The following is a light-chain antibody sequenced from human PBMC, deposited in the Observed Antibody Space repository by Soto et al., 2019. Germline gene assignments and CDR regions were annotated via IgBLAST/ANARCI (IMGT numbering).Light chain of an antibody. J-gene: IGKJ1*01. V-gene: IGKV3D-20*02. Sequence: EIVLTQSPGTLSLSTGERGTLSCRASQSVSSGYLAWYQQKPGQAPRLLIYDASSRATGIPARFSGSGSGTDFTLTISSLEPEDFAVYYCQHRSNWPPTFGQGTKVDIK. CDR3: QHRSNWPPT. CDR1: QSVSSGY. CDR2: DAS.